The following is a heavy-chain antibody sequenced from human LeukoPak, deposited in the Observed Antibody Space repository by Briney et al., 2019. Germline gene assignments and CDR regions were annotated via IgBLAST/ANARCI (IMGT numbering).Heavy chain of an antibody. D-gene: IGHD3-9*01. CDR1: GFTFSTYG. J-gene: IGHJ4*02. CDR2: IRYDGSNK. CDR3: ATDGPNYDIDH. V-gene: IGHV3-30*02. Sequence: PGGSLRLSCGASGFTFSTYGMHWVRQAPGKGLEWVAMIRYDGSNKYYADSVKGRFTISRDNSKNTMYLQMDSLRAEDTAVYYCATDGPNYDIDHWSQGILVTVSS.